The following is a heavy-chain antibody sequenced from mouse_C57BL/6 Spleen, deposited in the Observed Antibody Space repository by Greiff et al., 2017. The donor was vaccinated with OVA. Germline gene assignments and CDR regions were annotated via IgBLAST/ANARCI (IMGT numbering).Heavy chain of an antibody. D-gene: IGHD1-1*01. Sequence: QVQLQQPGAELVRPGSSVKLSCKASGYTFTSYWMHWVKQMPIQGLEWIGNIDPSDSETHYTQKFKDKATLTVDKSSSTAYMQLSSLTSEASAVFYCTRRDYSSSYEIDYWGQGTTLTVSS. J-gene: IGHJ2*01. CDR1: GYTFTSYW. CDR2: IDPSDSET. V-gene: IGHV1-52*01. CDR3: TRRDYSSSYEIDY.